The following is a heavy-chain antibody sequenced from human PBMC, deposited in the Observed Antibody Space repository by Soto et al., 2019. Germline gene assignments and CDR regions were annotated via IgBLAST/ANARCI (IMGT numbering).Heavy chain of an antibody. V-gene: IGHV4-31*03. CDR1: GASINSGGYY. D-gene: IGHD1-26*01. CDR2: IYFSGST. Sequence: QVQLQESGPGLVEPSQTLSLTCTVSGASINSGGYYWSWVRQLPGKGLGWIGYIYFSGSTYYNPSLESRLSISLGTPQKQCATELSSVTAADTAVYCCASCNAWEVLFAYWGQGTPVTVSS. J-gene: IGHJ4*02. CDR3: ASCNAWEVLFAY.